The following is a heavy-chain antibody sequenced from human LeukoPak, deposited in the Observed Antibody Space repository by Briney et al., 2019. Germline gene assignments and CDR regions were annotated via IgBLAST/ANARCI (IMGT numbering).Heavy chain of an antibody. J-gene: IGHJ5*02. V-gene: IGHV4-39*01. CDR1: GGSINSRSYY. CDR3: ARQWYSGDLYNWFDP. CDR2: IYYSGST. Sequence: SETLSLTCTVSGGSINSRSYYWGWIRQPPGKGLEWLASIYYSGSTYYNPSLKSRLTISVDTSQNQFSLHLSSVTAADTSVYYCARQWYSGDLYNWFDPWGQGTLVTVSS. D-gene: IGHD1-26*01.